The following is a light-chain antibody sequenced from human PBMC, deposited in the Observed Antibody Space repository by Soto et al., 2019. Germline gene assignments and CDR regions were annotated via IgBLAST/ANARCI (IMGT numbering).Light chain of an antibody. V-gene: IGLV2-14*01. CDR3: SSYTSSMSVV. CDR1: GNDVGGYKY. J-gene: IGLJ2*01. CDR2: EVS. Sequence: QSALTQPASVSGSPGQSITISCTGTGNDVGGYKYVSWYQQHPGKVPKLMIFEVSNRPSGVSKRFSGSKSGNTASLNISGLQADDEADYSCSSYTSSMSVVFGGGTKLTVL.